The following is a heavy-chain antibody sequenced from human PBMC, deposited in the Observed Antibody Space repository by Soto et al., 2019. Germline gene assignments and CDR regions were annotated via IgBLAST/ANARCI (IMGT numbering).Heavy chain of an antibody. Sequence: PSETLSLTCTVSGGSISSGDYYWSWIRQPPGKGLEWIGYIYYSGSTYYNPSLKSRVTIPVDTSKNQFSLKLSSVTAADTAVYYCARGSSIYYDSSGFFFDYWGQGTRVTFSS. CDR1: GGSISSGDYY. D-gene: IGHD3-22*01. J-gene: IGHJ4*02. CDR3: ARGSSIYYDSSGFFFDY. V-gene: IGHV4-30-4*01. CDR2: IYYSGST.